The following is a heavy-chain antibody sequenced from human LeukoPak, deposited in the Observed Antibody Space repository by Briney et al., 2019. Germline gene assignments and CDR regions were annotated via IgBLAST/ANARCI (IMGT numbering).Heavy chain of an antibody. CDR2: ISSSSTTI. J-gene: IGHJ6*04. D-gene: IGHD3-10*02. Sequence: GGSLRLSCAASGFTFNGYSMNWVRQAPGKGLEWVSYISSSSTTIYYADSVEGRFTISRDNAKNSLYLQMNSPRAEDTAVYYCAELGITMIGGVWGKGTTVTISS. CDR1: GFTFNGYS. V-gene: IGHV3-48*04. CDR3: AELGITMIGGV.